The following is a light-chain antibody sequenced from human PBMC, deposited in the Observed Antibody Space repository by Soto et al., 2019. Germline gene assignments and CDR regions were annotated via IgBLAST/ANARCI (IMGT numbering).Light chain of an antibody. CDR2: AAS. V-gene: IGKV1-39*01. Sequence: DIQMTQSPSSLSASVGDRVTITCRASQSISSYLNWYQQKPGEAPNLLIYAASSLQSGVPSRFSDSGSETDFTLTISSLQPEDFATYYCQQSYSTPRTFGQGTKVDIK. J-gene: IGKJ1*01. CDR1: QSISSY. CDR3: QQSYSTPRT.